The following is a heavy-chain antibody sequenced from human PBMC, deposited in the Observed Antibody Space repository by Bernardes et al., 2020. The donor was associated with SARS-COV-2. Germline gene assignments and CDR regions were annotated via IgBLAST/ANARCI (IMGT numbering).Heavy chain of an antibody. J-gene: IGHJ3*01. CDR1: GFTFEDYT. Sequence: WGSLRLSCAASGFTFEDYTMHWVRQAPGKGLEWVSLVSWDGSTTNYADSVKGRFIISRDSSRNTVHLQMDSLRKEDTALYYCATERQSLTVFGVGHDAFEFWGQWTMVTGSS. CDR3: ATERQSLTVFGVGHDAFEF. D-gene: IGHD3-3*01. CDR2: VSWDGSTT. V-gene: IGHV3-43*01.